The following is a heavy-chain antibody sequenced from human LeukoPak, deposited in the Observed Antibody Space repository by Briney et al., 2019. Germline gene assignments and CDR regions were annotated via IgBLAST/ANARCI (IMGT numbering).Heavy chain of an antibody. V-gene: IGHV3-30*04. CDR1: GFTFSSYA. CDR3: ARDTAGTWDY. D-gene: IGHD6-19*01. CDR2: ISYDGSNK. Sequence: QTGGSLRLSCAASGFTFSSYAMHWVRQAPGKGLERVAVISYDGSNKYYADSVKGRFTISRDNSKNTLYLQMNSLRAEDTAVYYCARDTAGTWDYWGQGTLVTVSS. J-gene: IGHJ4*02.